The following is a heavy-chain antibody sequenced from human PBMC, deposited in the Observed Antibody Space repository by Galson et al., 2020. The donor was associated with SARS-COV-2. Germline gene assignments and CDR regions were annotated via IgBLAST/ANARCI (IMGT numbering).Heavy chain of an antibody. D-gene: IGHD5-18*01. Sequence: GGSLRLSCAASRFTFSSYSMNWVRQAPGKGLEWVSSISSSSSYIYYADSVKGRFTIARDNAKNSLYLQMHSLRAEGSAVYYCAREVYGYGFIYWGQGTLVTVSS. CDR1: RFTFSSYS. CDR2: ISSSSSYI. V-gene: IGHV3-21*01. CDR3: AREVYGYGFIY. J-gene: IGHJ4*02.